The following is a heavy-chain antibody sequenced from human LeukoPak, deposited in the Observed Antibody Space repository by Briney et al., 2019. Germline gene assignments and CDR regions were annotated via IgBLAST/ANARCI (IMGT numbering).Heavy chain of an antibody. D-gene: IGHD2-21*02. CDR2: IWYDGSNK. V-gene: IGHV3-33*01. CDR3: ARPIVVVTAIAAFDI. Sequence: GGSRRLSCAASGFTFSSYGMHWVRQAPGKGLEWVAVIWYDGSNKYYADSVKGRFTISRDNSKNTLYLQMNSLRAEDTAVYYCARPIVVVTAIAAFDIWGQGTMVTVSS. CDR1: GFTFSSYG. J-gene: IGHJ3*02.